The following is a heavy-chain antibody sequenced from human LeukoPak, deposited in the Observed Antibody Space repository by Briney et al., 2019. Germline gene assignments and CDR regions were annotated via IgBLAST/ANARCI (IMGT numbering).Heavy chain of an antibody. CDR1: GYTFTAHY. Sequence: ASVKVSCKASGYTFTAHYMHWVRQAPGQGLEWMGWINPNSGGTNYAQKFQGRVTMTRDTSISTAYMELSRLRSDDTAVYYCARDFEDYYYDSSGYYYNFDYWGQGTLVTVSS. V-gene: IGHV1-2*02. J-gene: IGHJ4*02. D-gene: IGHD3-22*01. CDR2: INPNSGGT. CDR3: ARDFEDYYYDSSGYYYNFDY.